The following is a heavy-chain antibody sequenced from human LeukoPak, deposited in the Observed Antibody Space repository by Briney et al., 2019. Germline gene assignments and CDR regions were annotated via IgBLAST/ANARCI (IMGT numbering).Heavy chain of an antibody. Sequence: GASVKVSCKASGYTLSDYYLSWVRQAPGQGLEWMGWINPNSGGTNYAQKFQGRVTMTRDTSISTAYMELSRLRSDDTAVYYCARHYYDSSGYYPALGYWGQGTLVTVSS. CDR2: INPNSGGT. CDR1: GYTLSDYY. CDR3: ARHYYDSSGYYPALGY. V-gene: IGHV1-2*02. J-gene: IGHJ4*02. D-gene: IGHD3-22*01.